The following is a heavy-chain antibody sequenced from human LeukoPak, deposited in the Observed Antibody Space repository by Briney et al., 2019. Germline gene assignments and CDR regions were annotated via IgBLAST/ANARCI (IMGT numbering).Heavy chain of an antibody. D-gene: IGHD3-22*01. CDR3: ARDLWYYYDSSGYYGHSNYYYYYGMDV. CDR2: ISSSSSTI. J-gene: IGHJ6*02. CDR1: GFTFSSYS. V-gene: IGHV3-48*01. Sequence: GGSLRLFCAASGFTFSSYSMNWVRQAPGKGLEWVSYISSSSSTIYYADSVKGRFTISRDNAKNSLYLQMNSLRAEDTAVYYCARDLWYYYDSSGYYGHSNYYYYYGMDVWGQGTTVTVSS.